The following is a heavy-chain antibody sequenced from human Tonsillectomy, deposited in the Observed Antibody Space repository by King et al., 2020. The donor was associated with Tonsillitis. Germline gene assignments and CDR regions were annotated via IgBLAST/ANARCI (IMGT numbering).Heavy chain of an antibody. D-gene: IGHD3-22*01. CDR2: ISYSGST. CDR1: GASFSRNF. CDR3: ARGVGITTPAWFDP. J-gene: IGHJ5*02. Sequence: QLQESGPGLVKPSETLSLTCTVSGASFSRNFWSWIRQPPGKGLDWIGYISYSGSTNYNPSLKSRVTISVDTSKNQFSLKLTSVTAADTAVYYCARGVGITTPAWFDPWGQGTLVTVSS. V-gene: IGHV4-59*01.